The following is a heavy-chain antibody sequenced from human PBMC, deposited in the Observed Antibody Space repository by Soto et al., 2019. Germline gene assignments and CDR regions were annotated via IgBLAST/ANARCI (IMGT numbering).Heavy chain of an antibody. J-gene: IGHJ4*02. CDR1: GWSFSSYA. D-gene: IGHD1-26*01. Sequence: GFLRLSCEPSGWSFSSYAMSWVRQAPGKGLEWVSAISGSGGSTYYADSVKGRFTISRDNSKNTLYLQMNRLRAEDTAVYYCEKAPHPGPEPVLFEYWGQGTLVTVSS. CDR3: EKAPHPGPEPVLFEY. CDR2: ISGSGGST. V-gene: IGHV3-23*01.